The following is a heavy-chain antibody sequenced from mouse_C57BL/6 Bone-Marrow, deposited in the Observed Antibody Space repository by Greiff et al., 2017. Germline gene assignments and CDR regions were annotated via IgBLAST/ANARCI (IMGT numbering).Heavy chain of an antibody. CDR3: ARWELTGYAMDY. CDR2: IHPNSGST. J-gene: IGHJ4*01. V-gene: IGHV1-64*01. CDR1: GYTFTSYW. D-gene: IGHD4-1*01. Sequence: QVQLQQPGAELVKPGASVKLSCKASGYTFTSYWMHWVKQRPGQGLEWIGMIHPNSGSTNYNEKFKSKATLTVDKSSSTDYMQLSSLTSEDSAVYYCARWELTGYAMDYWGQGTSVTVSS.